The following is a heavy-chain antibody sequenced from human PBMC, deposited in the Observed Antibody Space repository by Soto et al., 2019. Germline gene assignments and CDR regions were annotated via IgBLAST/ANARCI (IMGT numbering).Heavy chain of an antibody. J-gene: IGHJ4*02. Sequence: EVQLVESGGGLVQPGGSLRLSCVASGFPFSTYWMHWVRQAPGKGLVWVSRINSDGTHTTNADSVKGRFIMSRDNAKNTLYLQMNSLRAEDTALYYCTRAQDGDHSIDYWGQGTLVTVSS. CDR2: INSDGTHT. CDR3: TRAQDGDHSIDY. CDR1: GFPFSTYW. D-gene: IGHD4-17*01. V-gene: IGHV3-74*01.